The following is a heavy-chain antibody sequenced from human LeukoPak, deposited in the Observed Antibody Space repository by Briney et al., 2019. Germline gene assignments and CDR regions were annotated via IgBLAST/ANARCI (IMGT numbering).Heavy chain of an antibody. CDR3: ARHTMVRDPFDY. J-gene: IGHJ4*02. D-gene: IGHD3-10*01. CDR2: IIPIFGTA. V-gene: IGHV1-69*13. Sequence: ASVKVSCKAAGGTFSSYAISWVRQAPGQGLEWMGGIIPIFGTANYAQKSQGRVTITADESTSTAYMELSSLRSEDTAVYYCARHTMVRDPFDYWGQGTLVTVSS. CDR1: GGTFSSYA.